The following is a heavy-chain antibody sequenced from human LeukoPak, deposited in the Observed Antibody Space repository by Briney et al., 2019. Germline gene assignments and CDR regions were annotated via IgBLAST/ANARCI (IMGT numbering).Heavy chain of an antibody. V-gene: IGHV4-30-4*08. CDR2: IYYSGST. J-gene: IGHJ5*02. CDR1: GGSISSGDYY. CDR3: ARAGARAGGKRAKLNNWFDP. D-gene: IGHD3-16*01. Sequence: SETLSLTCTVSGGSISSGDYYWSWIRQPPGKGLEWIGYIYYSGSTYYNPSLKSRVTISVDTSKNRFSLKLSSVTAADTAVYYCARAGARAGGKRAKLNNWFDPWGQGTLVTVSS.